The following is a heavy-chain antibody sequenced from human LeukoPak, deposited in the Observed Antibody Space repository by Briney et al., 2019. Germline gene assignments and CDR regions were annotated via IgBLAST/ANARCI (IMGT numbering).Heavy chain of an antibody. J-gene: IGHJ4*02. V-gene: IGHV3-30*04. D-gene: IGHD6-19*01. Sequence: PGRSPRLSCAASGFTFSSYAMHWVRQAPGKGLEWVAVIPYDGSNKYYADSVKGRFTISRDNSKNTLYLQMNSLRAEDTAVYYCARDRSSGWYYFDYWGQGTLVTVSS. CDR2: IPYDGSNK. CDR3: ARDRSSGWYYFDY. CDR1: GFTFSSYA.